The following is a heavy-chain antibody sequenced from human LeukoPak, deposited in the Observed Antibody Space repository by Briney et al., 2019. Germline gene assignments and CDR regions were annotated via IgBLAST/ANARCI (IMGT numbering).Heavy chain of an antibody. CDR3: ARDSRSWPNCYFDL. Sequence: PGGSLRLSCAASGFTVSSNYMSWVRQAPGKGLEWVSVIYSGGSTYYADSVKSRFTISRDNSKNTLYLQMNSLRAEDTAVYYCARDSRSWPNCYFDLGGRGTLVTVS. V-gene: IGHV3-53*01. J-gene: IGHJ2*01. CDR2: IYSGGST. CDR1: GFTVSSNY. D-gene: IGHD6-13*01.